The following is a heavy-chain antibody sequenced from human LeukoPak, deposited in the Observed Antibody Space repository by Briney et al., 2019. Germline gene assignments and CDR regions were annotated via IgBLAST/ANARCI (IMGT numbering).Heavy chain of an antibody. J-gene: IGHJ4*02. D-gene: IGHD3-22*01. CDR3: AKITDYYDNSGYYHAFDQ. Sequence: SETLSLTCSVSGASISSYYWSWLRPPPGKGLEWIGYIHNSAITNYNPSLKTRVTISVHTSKNQFSLKLTSVTAADTAVYYCAKITDYYDNSGYYHAFDQWGQGNLVTVSS. CDR1: GASISSYY. V-gene: IGHV4-4*08. CDR2: IHNSAIT.